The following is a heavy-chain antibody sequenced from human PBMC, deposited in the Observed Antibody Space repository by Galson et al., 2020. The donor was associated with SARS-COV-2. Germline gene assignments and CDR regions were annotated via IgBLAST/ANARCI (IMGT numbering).Heavy chain of an antibody. J-gene: IGHJ5*02. CDR1: GYTFTGYY. Sequence: ASVKVSCKASGYTFTGYYMHWVRQAPGQGLEWMGWINPNSGGTNYAQKFQGWVTMTRDTSISTAYMELSRLRSDDTAVYYCAREGIAAAGKGWFDPWGQGTLVTVSS. V-gene: IGHV1-2*04. CDR3: AREGIAAAGKGWFDP. CDR2: INPNSGGT. D-gene: IGHD6-13*01.